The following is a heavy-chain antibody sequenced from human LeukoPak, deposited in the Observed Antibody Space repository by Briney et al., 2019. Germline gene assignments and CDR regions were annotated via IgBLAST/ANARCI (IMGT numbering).Heavy chain of an antibody. CDR1: GFTFSSYS. D-gene: IGHD1-7*01. CDR3: ARANWNLIDY. V-gene: IGHV3-48*01. CDR2: ISSSSSTI. J-gene: IGHJ4*02. Sequence: GGSLRLSCAASGFTFSSYSMNWVRQAPGKGLEWVSYISSSSSTIYYADSVKGRFTISRDNAKNSLYLQMNSLRAEDTAVYYCARANWNLIDYWGQGTLVTVSS.